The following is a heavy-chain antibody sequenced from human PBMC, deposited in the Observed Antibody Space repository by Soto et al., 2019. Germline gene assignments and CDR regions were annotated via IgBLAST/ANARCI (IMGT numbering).Heavy chain of an antibody. CDR1: GNSIMSYY. D-gene: IGHD3-3*02. J-gene: IGHJ4*02. CDR3: AREIGFSRGLDY. V-gene: IGHV4-59*01. Sequence: SETLSLTCTVTGNSIMSYYWSWIRQPPGKGLEWIGYIYYSGSTNYNPSLKSRVTISVDTSKNQFSLKLSSVTAADTAVYYCAREIGFSRGLDYWGQGTLVTVSS. CDR2: IYYSGST.